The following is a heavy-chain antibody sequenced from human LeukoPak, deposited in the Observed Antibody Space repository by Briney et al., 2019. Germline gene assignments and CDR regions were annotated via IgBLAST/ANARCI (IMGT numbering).Heavy chain of an antibody. CDR3: AKEGEQRGYSGYIDY. D-gene: IGHD5-12*01. CDR2: ISSSSSYI. J-gene: IGHJ4*02. Sequence: GGSLRLSCAAFGFTFSSYSMNWVRQAPGKGLEWVSSISSSSSYIYYADSVKGRFTISRDNAKNSLYLQMNSLRAEDTAVYYCAKEGEQRGYSGYIDYWGQGTLVTVSS. CDR1: GFTFSSYS. V-gene: IGHV3-21*01.